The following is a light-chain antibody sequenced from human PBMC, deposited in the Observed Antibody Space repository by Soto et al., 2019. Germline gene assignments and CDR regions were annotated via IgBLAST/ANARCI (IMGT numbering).Light chain of an antibody. V-gene: IGKV1-5*01. J-gene: IGKJ3*01. CDR1: QSISSW. CDR2: DAS. Sequence: DIQMTQSPSTLSASVGDRVTITCRASQSISSWLAWYQQKPGKAPKLLIYDASSLESGVPSRFIGSGSGKEFTLTVSSLQPDDFATYYCQQYNSDLFTFGPGTKVDIK. CDR3: QQYNSDLFT.